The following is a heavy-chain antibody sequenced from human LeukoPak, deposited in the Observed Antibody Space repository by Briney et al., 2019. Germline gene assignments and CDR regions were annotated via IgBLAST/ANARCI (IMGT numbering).Heavy chain of an antibody. V-gene: IGHV1-2*02. J-gene: IGHJ5*02. Sequence: ASVKVSCKASGYTFTGYYMHWVRQAPGQGLGWMGWINPNSGGTNYAQKFQGRVTMTRDTSISTAYMELRRLRSDDTAVYYCAREPIMITFGGVIVIPNWFDPWGQGTLVTVSS. CDR2: INPNSGGT. D-gene: IGHD3-16*02. CDR3: AREPIMITFGGVIVIPNWFDP. CDR1: GYTFTGYY.